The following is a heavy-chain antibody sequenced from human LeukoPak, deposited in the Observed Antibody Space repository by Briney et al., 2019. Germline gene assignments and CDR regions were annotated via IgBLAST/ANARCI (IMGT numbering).Heavy chain of an antibody. J-gene: IGHJ4*02. Sequence: GGSLRLSCAASGFTFSSYSMNWVRQAPGKGLEWVSSISSSSSYIYYADSVKGRSTISRDNAKNSLYLQMNSLRAEDTAVYYCARDWARYAIDYWGQGTLVTVSS. V-gene: IGHV3-21*01. CDR1: GFTFSSYS. CDR2: ISSSSSYI. D-gene: IGHD3-16*01. CDR3: ARDWARYAIDY.